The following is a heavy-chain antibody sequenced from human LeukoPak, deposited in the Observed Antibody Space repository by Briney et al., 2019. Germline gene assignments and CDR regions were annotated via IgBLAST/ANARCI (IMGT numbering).Heavy chain of an antibody. CDR3: ARAQTTVTDY. V-gene: IGHV1-2*02. CDR2: IIPNSGGT. CDR1: GYTFTGYY. D-gene: IGHD4-17*01. Sequence: ASVKVSCKASGYTFTGYYMHWVRQAPGQGLEWLGWIIPNSGGTHCAQKFQGRVTMTSETSISTAYMELSSLTSDDTAVYYCARAQTTVTDYWGQGTLVTVSS. J-gene: IGHJ4*02.